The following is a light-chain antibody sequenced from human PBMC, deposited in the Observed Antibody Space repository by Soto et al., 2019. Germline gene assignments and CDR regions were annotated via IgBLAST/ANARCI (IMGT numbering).Light chain of an antibody. CDR2: DVT. J-gene: IGLJ1*01. CDR1: SSDVGGYRY. V-gene: IGLV2-11*01. Sequence: QSALTQPRSVSGSPGQSVTISCTGTSSDVGGYRYVSWYQQHPDKAPKLMMYDVTTRPSGIPDRFSGSKSGNTASLTISGLXXXXXXXYYCSSYAGSYSFVFGTGTKLTVL. CDR3: SSYAGSYSFV.